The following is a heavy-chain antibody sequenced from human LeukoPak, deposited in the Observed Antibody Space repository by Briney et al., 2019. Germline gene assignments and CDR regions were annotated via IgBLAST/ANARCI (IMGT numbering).Heavy chain of an antibody. V-gene: IGHV4-61*01. CDR1: GGSVSSGSYY. J-gene: IGHJ4*02. D-gene: IGHD3-22*01. CDR3: ARGYYYDSSGRLSY. Sequence: SETLSLTCTVSGGSVSSGSYYWSWIRQPPGKGLEWIVYIYYSGSTNYNPSLKSRVTISVDTSKNQFSLKPSSVTAADTAVYYCARGYYYDSSGRLSYWGQGTLVTVSS. CDR2: IYYSGST.